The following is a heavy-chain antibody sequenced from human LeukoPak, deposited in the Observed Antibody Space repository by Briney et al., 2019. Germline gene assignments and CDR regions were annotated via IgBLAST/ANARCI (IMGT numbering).Heavy chain of an antibody. D-gene: IGHD4-17*01. Sequence: GASVKVSCKASGYTFTSYGISWVRQAPGQGLEWMGWISAYNGNTNYAQKLQGRVTITTDTSTSTAYMELRSLRSDDTAVYYCARGGTVTTSYGWFDPWGQGTLVTVSS. CDR2: ISAYNGNT. V-gene: IGHV1-18*01. CDR3: ARGGTVTTSYGWFDP. CDR1: GYTFTSYG. J-gene: IGHJ5*02.